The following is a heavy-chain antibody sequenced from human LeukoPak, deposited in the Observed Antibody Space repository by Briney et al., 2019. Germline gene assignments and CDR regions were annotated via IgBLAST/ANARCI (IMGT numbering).Heavy chain of an antibody. Sequence: PGGSLRLSCSASGFNFNYFAMSWVRQAPGKRLEWVSIIGDSGSGGSYADSVRGRFTISRDNSKNMVYLQMHSLRVDDSAVYYCSRIKYGGNSGYHFDYWGQGTLVTVSS. D-gene: IGHD4-23*01. J-gene: IGHJ4*02. CDR2: IGDSGSGG. V-gene: IGHV3-23*01. CDR1: GFNFNYFA. CDR3: SRIKYGGNSGYHFDY.